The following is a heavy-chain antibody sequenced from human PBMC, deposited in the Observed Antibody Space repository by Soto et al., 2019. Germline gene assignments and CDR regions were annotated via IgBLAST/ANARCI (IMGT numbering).Heavy chain of an antibody. V-gene: IGHV4-30-4*01. D-gene: IGHD1-1*01. CDR1: GDSISRADYY. Sequence: QVQLQESGPGLVRPSQTLSLTCTVSGDSISRADYYWSWIRQTPGKGLEWIGHIFYSGTTYYNPSLKSRLTISVDTSKNHFSLRLTSVTAADTAVYYCARDLWVEPELYYYGMDVW. CDR3: ARDLWVEPELYYYGMDV. J-gene: IGHJ6*01. CDR2: IFYSGTT.